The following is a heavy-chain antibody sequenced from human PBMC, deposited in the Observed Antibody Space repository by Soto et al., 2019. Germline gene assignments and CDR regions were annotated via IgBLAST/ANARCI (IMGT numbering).Heavy chain of an antibody. CDR3: AKDRYYDFWSGNLWFDP. CDR2: ISYDGSNK. CDR1: GFTFSSYG. Sequence: QVQLVESGGGVVQPGRSLRLSCAASGFTFSSYGMHWVRQAPGKGLEWVAVISYDGSNKYYADSVKGRFTISRDNSKNTLYLQMNSLRAEDTAVYYCAKDRYYDFWSGNLWFDPWGQGTLATVSS. J-gene: IGHJ5*02. D-gene: IGHD3-3*01. V-gene: IGHV3-30*18.